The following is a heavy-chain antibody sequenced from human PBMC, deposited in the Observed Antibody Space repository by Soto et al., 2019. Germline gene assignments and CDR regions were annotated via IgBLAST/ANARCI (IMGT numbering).Heavy chain of an antibody. Sequence: QVQLQESGPGLVKPSETLSLTCTVSGGSISSYYWSWIRQPPGKGLEWIGYIYYSGSTNYNPSLRSRVTISVDTYKNQYSLKLSSVAAADTAVYYCARAGSTSWYYHYYYYMDVWGKGTTVTVSS. V-gene: IGHV4-59*01. D-gene: IGHD6-13*01. CDR3: ARAGSTSWYYHYYYYMDV. CDR1: GGSISSYY. CDR2: IYYSGST. J-gene: IGHJ6*03.